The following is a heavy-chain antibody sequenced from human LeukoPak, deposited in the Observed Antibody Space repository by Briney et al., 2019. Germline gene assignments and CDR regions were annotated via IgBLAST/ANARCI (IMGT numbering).Heavy chain of an antibody. V-gene: IGHV3-23*01. CDR2: ISGSAYTT. D-gene: IGHD2-8*01. J-gene: IGHJ4*02. CDR3: AKLPIMLALNRIEF. Sequence: GGSLRLSCATSGFNFRTYGMSWIRQAPGKGLEWVAGISGSAYTTHYAGSVKGRFTISRDNSKNTLFLQMDSPRVEDTAVYYCAKLPIMLALNRIEFWSQGSLVTVTS. CDR1: GFNFRTYG.